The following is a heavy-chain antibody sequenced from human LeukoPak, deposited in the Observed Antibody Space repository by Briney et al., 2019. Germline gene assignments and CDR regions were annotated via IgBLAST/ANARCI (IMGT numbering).Heavy chain of an antibody. Sequence: PGGSLRLSCAASGFTFSSYGMHWVRQAPGKGLKWVAFIRYDGSNKYYADSVKGRFTISRDNSKNTLYLQMNSLRAEDTAVYYCARDLKYYYDSSGYPDAFDIWGQGAMVTVSS. CDR3: ARDLKYYYDSSGYPDAFDI. D-gene: IGHD3-22*01. J-gene: IGHJ3*02. CDR1: GFTFSSYG. CDR2: IRYDGSNK. V-gene: IGHV3-30*02.